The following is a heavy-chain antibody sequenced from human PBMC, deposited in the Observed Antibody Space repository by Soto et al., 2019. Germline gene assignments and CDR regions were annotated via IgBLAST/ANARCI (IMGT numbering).Heavy chain of an antibody. CDR2: ISYDGSNK. CDR3: ARDFPGTR. V-gene: IGHV3-30-3*01. CDR1: GFTFSSYA. Sequence: PGGSLRLSCAASGFTFSSYAMHWVRQAPGKGLEWVAVISYDGSNKYYADSVKGRFTISRDNSKNTLYLQMNSLRAEDTAVYYCARDFPGTRWGKGTTVTVSS. D-gene: IGHD3-10*01. J-gene: IGHJ6*04.